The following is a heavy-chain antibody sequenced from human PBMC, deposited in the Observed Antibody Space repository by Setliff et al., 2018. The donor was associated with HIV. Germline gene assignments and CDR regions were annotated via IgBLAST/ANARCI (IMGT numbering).Heavy chain of an antibody. CDR2: INPNSGGT. D-gene: IGHD3-22*01. V-gene: IGHV1-2*02. CDR3: ARGPNYYDRGSYYNFDY. CDR1: GYTFTAYY. J-gene: IGHJ4*02. Sequence: GASVKVSCKASGYTFTAYYLHWVRQAPGQGREWMGWINPNSGGTDYAQKFRGRVTMTRDTSISTAYMGLSRLTSDDTAVYYCARGPNYYDRGSYYNFDYWGEGTLVTVSS.